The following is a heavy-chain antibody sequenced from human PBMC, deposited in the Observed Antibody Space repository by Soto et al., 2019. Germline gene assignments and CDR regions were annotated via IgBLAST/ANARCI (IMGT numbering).Heavy chain of an antibody. V-gene: IGHV1-18*01. CDR1: GYTFTSYG. Sequence: QVQLVQSGAEVKKPGASVTVSCKVSGYTFTSYGISWVRQAPGQGLEWMGWISTSNGNTNYAQKLQGRVTMTTDTSTSTAYVERRSLRSDDTAVYYCARDVGNGYGYGYRYWGQGTRVTVSS. CDR2: ISTSNGNT. CDR3: ARDVGNGYGYGYRY. D-gene: IGHD5-18*01. J-gene: IGHJ4*02.